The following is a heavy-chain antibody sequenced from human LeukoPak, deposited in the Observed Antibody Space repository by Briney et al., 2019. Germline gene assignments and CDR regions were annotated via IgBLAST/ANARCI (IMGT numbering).Heavy chain of an antibody. D-gene: IGHD1-14*01. Sequence: GRSLRLSCAASGFTFSSYAMHWVRQAPGKGLEWVAVISYDGSNKYYADSVKGRFTISRDDSKNTLYLQMNSLKTEDTAVYYCTTLGQDIDYWGQGTLVTVSS. CDR1: GFTFSSYA. CDR2: ISYDGSNK. CDR3: TTLGQDIDY. J-gene: IGHJ4*02. V-gene: IGHV3-30*04.